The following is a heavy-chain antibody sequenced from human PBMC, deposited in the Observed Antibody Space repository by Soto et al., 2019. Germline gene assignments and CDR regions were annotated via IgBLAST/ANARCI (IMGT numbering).Heavy chain of an antibody. Sequence: ASVRVSCKASGCTFTSYDINWVGQATAQGREWMGWMNPNSGNTGYAQKFQGGVTMTRNTSISTAYMELSSRRSEDTAVYYCARPTPQGYSYGYYHYGMDVWGQGTTVTVSS. CDR3: ARPTPQGYSYGYYHYGMDV. CDR2: MNPNSGNT. CDR1: GCTFTSYD. V-gene: IGHV1-8*01. D-gene: IGHD5-18*01. J-gene: IGHJ6*02.